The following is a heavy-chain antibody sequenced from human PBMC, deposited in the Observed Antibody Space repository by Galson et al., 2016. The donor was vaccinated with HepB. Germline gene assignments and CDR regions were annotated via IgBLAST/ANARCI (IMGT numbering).Heavy chain of an antibody. Sequence: SLRLSCAASGFTFSNAWMSWVRQAPGKGLGGVGGRESKQGGGTTDYAAPVKGRFTISRDDSKNKSYLQMNSLKTEDTAVDYCTTVDPGRKSYYYYYAMDVWGQGTTVTVAS. V-gene: IGHV3-15*04. CDR3: TTVDPGRKSYYYYYAMDV. CDR2: RESKQGGGTT. D-gene: IGHD2-2*03. CDR1: GFTFSNAW. J-gene: IGHJ6*02.